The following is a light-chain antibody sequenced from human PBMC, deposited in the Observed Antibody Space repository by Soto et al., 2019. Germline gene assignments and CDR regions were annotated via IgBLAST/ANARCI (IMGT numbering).Light chain of an antibody. CDR1: QSIRSW. J-gene: IGKJ2*01. CDR3: QQYNSYST. V-gene: IGKV1-5*01. Sequence: DIQMTQSPSTLSASVGDRVTITCRASQSIRSWLAWYQQKPGQAPKLLIYDASLLESGVPSRCSGSGSGTEFSLTIASLQPDDFATYYCQQYNSYSTFGQGTRLEIK. CDR2: DAS.